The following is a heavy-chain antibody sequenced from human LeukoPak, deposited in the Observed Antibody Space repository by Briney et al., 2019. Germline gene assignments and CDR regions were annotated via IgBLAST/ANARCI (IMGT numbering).Heavy chain of an antibody. CDR3: ARERGGAAAVWGPWFDP. Sequence: GGSLRLSCAASGFTVSSNYMSWVRQAPGKGLEWVSVIYSGGSTYYADSVKGRFTISRDNSKNTLYLQMNSLRAEDTAVYYCARERGGAAAVWGPWFDPWGQGTLVTVSS. CDR1: GFTVSSNY. D-gene: IGHD6-13*01. V-gene: IGHV3-66*01. J-gene: IGHJ5*02. CDR2: IYSGGST.